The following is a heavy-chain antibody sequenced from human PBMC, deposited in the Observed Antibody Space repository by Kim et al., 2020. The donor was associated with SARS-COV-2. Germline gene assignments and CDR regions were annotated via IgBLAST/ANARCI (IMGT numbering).Heavy chain of an antibody. CDR2: ISSNGGST. D-gene: IGHD5-12*01. Sequence: GGSLRLSCSASGFTFSSYAMHWVRQAPGKGLEYVSAISSNGGSTYYADSVKGRFTISRDNSKNTLYLQMSSLRAEDTAVYYCVKDGSIVATIYENWGQGTLVTVSS. CDR1: GFTFSSYA. CDR3: VKDGSIVATIYEN. J-gene: IGHJ4*02. V-gene: IGHV3-64D*06.